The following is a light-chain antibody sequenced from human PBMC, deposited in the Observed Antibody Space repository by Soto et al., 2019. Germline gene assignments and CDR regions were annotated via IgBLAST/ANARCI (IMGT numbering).Light chain of an antibody. J-gene: IGKJ3*01. V-gene: IGKV3-11*01. CDR1: QSVSSY. CDR3: QQRTNWPRSFT. Sequence: EIVLTQSPATFSFSPGERAPLPCRASQSVSSYLAWYQPKPGQAPRLLIYDTSKRSTGIPARFSGSGSGTDFTLTISSLEPEDFAVYYCQQRTNWPRSFTFGPGTKVDIK. CDR2: DTS.